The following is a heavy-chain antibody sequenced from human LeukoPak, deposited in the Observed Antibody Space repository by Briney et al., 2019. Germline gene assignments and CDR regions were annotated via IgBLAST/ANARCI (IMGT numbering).Heavy chain of an antibody. D-gene: IGHD3-22*01. J-gene: IGHJ5*02. V-gene: IGHV3-48*01. Sequence: GGSLRLSCVVSGFTFSPYSMNWVRQAPGKGLEWVAYISGRTSTIYYADSVYGRFTISRDNAKNSLYLQMNSLRAEDTAVYYCARDLGQYYDTSDNWFDPWGQGTLVTVSS. CDR2: ISGRTSTI. CDR3: ARDLGQYYDTSDNWFDP. CDR1: GFTFSPYS.